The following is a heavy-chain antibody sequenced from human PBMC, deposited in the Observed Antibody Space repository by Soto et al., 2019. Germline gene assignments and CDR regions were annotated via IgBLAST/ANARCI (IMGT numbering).Heavy chain of an antibody. V-gene: IGHV1-18*04. CDR3: VRDQQWLLPVPLNFDY. J-gene: IGHJ4*02. D-gene: IGHD6-19*01. Sequence: ASVKVSFKASGFTLSDYGFSWVRQAPGRGLEWMGWISAFNGETNYTQKSEGRVAMTTDAATTTAYMELRSLTVDDTAVYYCVRDQQWLLPVPLNFDYWGQGTVVTVSS. CDR2: ISAFNGET. CDR1: GFTLSDYG.